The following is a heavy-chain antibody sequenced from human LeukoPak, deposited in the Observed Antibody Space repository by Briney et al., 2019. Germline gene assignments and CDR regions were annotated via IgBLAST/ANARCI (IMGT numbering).Heavy chain of an antibody. Sequence: GGSLRLSCAASGFTFSSYGMHWVRQAPGKGLEWVAFIRYDGSNKYYADSVKGRFTISRDNSKNTLYLQMNSLRAEDTAVYYCATVRRSTLGSHPYFQHWGQGTLVTVSS. V-gene: IGHV3-30*02. CDR2: IRYDGSNK. CDR1: GFTFSSYG. CDR3: ATVRRSTLGSHPYFQH. D-gene: IGHD2-15*01. J-gene: IGHJ1*01.